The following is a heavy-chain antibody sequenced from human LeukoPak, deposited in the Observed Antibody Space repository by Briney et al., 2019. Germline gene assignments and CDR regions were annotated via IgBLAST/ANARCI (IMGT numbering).Heavy chain of an antibody. V-gene: IGHV3-23*01. CDR1: GFTFSGYA. CDR3: AQELLAGGSYDRVGY. D-gene: IGHD1-26*01. CDR2: ISGSGGST. J-gene: IGHJ4*02. Sequence: GGSLRLSCAASGFTFSGYAMSWVRQAPGKGLEWVSDISGSGGSTCYAAFVNGRFTISGANSKKMLHLQINSLTTDDTAVYYCAQELLAGGSYDRVGYWGQGSLATGSS.